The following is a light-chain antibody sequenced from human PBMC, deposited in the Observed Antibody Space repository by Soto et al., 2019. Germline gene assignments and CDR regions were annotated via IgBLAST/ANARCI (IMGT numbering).Light chain of an antibody. Sequence: GDRVTITCRASHNIERWMAWFQQKPGKAPKLLIYDASSLESGVPQRFSGSGSGTEFTLTISSLQSEDFALYYCQQYNNWPITFGQGTRLEI. CDR2: DAS. CDR3: QQYNNWPIT. CDR1: HNIERW. V-gene: IGKV1-5*01. J-gene: IGKJ5*01.